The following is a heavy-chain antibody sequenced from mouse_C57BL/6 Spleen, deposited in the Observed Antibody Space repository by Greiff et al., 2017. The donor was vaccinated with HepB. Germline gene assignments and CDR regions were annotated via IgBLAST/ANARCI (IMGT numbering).Heavy chain of an antibody. CDR1: GYTFTSYW. V-gene: IGHV1-64*01. J-gene: IGHJ4*01. CDR3: ARRAYYSLLYAMDY. D-gene: IGHD2-12*01. CDR2: IHPNSGST. Sequence: QVQLQQPGAELVKPGASVKLSCKASGYTFTSYWMHWVKQRPGQGLEWIGMIHPNSGSTNYNEKFKSKATLTVDKSSSTAYMQLSSLTSEDSAVYYCARRAYYSLLYAMDYWGQGTSVTVSS.